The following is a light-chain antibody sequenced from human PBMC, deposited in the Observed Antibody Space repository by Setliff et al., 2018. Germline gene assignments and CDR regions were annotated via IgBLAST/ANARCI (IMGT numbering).Light chain of an antibody. CDR3: CSYTASSTSYV. Sequence: QSALTQPASVSGSPGQSITISCTGTSSDVGNYNLVSWYQQHPGKAPKLMIYAVTKRPSGVSHRFSGPKSGNTASLTISGLEAEDEADYYCCSYTASSTSYVFGAGTKVTV. V-gene: IGLV2-23*02. CDR1: SSDVGNYNL. J-gene: IGLJ1*01. CDR2: AVT.